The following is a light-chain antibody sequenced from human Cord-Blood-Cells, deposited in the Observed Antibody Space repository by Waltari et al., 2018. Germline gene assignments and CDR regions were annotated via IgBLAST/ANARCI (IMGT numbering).Light chain of an antibody. CDR1: QSISSY. V-gene: IGKV1-39*01. Sequence: DIQMTHSPSSLSASVGDRVTITCRPSQSISSYLNWYQQKPGKAPKLLIYAASSLQSVVPSRFSGSGAGTDFTLTISSLQPEDFATYYCQQSYSTPYTFGQGTKLEIK. CDR3: QQSYSTPYT. CDR2: AAS. J-gene: IGKJ2*01.